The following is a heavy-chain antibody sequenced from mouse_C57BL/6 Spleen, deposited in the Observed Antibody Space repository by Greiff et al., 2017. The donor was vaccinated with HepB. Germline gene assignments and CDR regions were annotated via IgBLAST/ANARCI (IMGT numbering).Heavy chain of an antibody. CDR2: ISSGSSTI. CDR1: GFTFSDYG. D-gene: IGHD1-1*01. CDR3: ARPFYYYGSSGYFDV. Sequence: EVQGVESGGGLVKPGGSLKLSCAASGFTFSDYGMHWVRQAPEKGLEWVAYISSGSSTIYYADTVKGRFTISRDNAKNTLFLQMTSLRSEDTAMYYCARPFYYYGSSGYFDVWGTGTTVTVSS. V-gene: IGHV5-17*01. J-gene: IGHJ1*03.